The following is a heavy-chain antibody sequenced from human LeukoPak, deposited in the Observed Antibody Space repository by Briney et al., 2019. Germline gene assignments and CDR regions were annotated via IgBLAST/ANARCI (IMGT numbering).Heavy chain of an antibody. D-gene: IGHD3-22*01. V-gene: IGHV1-18*01. CDR1: GYTFTSYG. CDR3: ARARPYYDSSGYSMEAFDI. Sequence: ASVKVSCKASGYTFTSYGISWVRQAPGQGLEWMGWISAYIGNTNYAQKLQGRVTMTTDTSTSTAYMELRSLRSDDTAVYYCARARPYYDSSGYSMEAFDIWGQGTMVTVSS. J-gene: IGHJ3*02. CDR2: ISAYIGNT.